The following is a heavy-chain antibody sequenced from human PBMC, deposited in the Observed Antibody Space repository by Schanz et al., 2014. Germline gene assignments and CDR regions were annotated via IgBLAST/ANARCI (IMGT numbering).Heavy chain of an antibody. CDR3: VRDSFVAFDY. D-gene: IGHD3-3*01. V-gene: IGHV3-48*01. Sequence: EVQLLESGGGLVQPGGSLRLSCLASGFAFSSYGMNWLRQAPGKGLEWVSYVSRSTPDIYYADSVKGRFTMSRDNAKNSVFLQMNSLRAEDTAVYYCVRDSFVAFDYWGQGTLVTVSS. CDR1: GFAFSSYG. J-gene: IGHJ4*02. CDR2: VSRSTPDI.